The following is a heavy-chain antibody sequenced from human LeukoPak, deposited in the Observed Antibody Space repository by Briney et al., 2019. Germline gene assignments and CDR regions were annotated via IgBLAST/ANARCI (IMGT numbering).Heavy chain of an antibody. Sequence: SETLSLTCGVSGYSITSGYFWGWSRQPPGKGREWIGSIYHSGTTYYNPSLKSRVTISVDTSKNQSSLKLSSVTAADTAVYYCARPPDSSEYGAAFDFWGQGTLVTVSS. CDR2: IYHSGTT. J-gene: IGHJ4*02. D-gene: IGHD3-22*01. CDR1: GYSITSGYF. V-gene: IGHV4-38-2*01. CDR3: ARPPDSSEYGAAFDF.